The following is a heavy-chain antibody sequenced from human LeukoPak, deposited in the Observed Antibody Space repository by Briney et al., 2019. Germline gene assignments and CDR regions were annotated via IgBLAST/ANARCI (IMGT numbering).Heavy chain of an antibody. CDR1: GYTFTSYY. CDR3: ARSPTPCCSSTSCHYYDILTGFNY. V-gene: IGHV1-46*01. D-gene: IGHD3-9*01. CDR2: INPSGGST. J-gene: IGHJ4*02. Sequence: GASVTVSCKASGYTFTSYYMHWVRQAPGQGIEWMGIINPSGGSTSYAQKFQGRVTITADKSTSTAYMELSSLRSEDTAVYYCARSPTPCCSSTSCHYYDILTGFNYWGQGTLVTVSS.